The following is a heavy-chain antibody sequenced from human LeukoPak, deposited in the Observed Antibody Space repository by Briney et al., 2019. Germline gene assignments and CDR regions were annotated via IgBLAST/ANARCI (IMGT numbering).Heavy chain of an antibody. V-gene: IGHV4-59*12. D-gene: IGHD3-10*01. CDR2: IYYSGST. CDR1: GGSISSYY. J-gene: IGHJ4*02. Sequence: PSETLSLTCTVSGGSISSYYWSWIRQPPGKGLEWIGYIYYSGSTNYNPSLKSRVTISVDRSKNQFSLKLSSVTAADTAVYYCARSWVVRGVFDYWGQGTLVTVSS. CDR3: ARSWVVRGVFDY.